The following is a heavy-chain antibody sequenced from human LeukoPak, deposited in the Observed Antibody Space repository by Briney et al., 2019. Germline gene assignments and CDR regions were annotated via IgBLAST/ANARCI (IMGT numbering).Heavy chain of an antibody. Sequence: GASVKVSCKASGYTFTSYYMHWVRQAPGQGLEWMGIINPSGGSTSYAQKFQGRVTMTRDMSTSTVYKELSSLRSEDTAVYYCARDALPGYAPFKLFYWGQGTLVTVSS. CDR1: GYTFTSYY. CDR3: ARDALPGYAPFKLFY. D-gene: IGHD3-16*01. V-gene: IGHV1-46*01. CDR2: INPSGGST. J-gene: IGHJ4*02.